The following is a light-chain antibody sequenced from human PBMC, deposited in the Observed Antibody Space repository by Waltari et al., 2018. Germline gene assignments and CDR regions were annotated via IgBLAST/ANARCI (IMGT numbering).Light chain of an antibody. CDR2: EVS. CDR1: SSDVGAYNY. J-gene: IGLJ3*02. Sequence: QSALTQPASVSGSPGQSITISCTGTSSDVGAYNYVSWYQHHPGKAPKVMIYEVSNRPSGVSNLFSGSKSANTASLTISGLQAEDEADYYCSSYTTSSTLGVFGGGTKLTVL. CDR3: SSYTTSSTLGV. V-gene: IGLV2-14*01.